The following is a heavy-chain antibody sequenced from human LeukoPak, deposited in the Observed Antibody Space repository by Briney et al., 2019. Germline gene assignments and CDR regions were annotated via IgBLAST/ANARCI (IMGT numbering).Heavy chain of an antibody. CDR1: GGSFSGYY. Sequence: PSETLSLTCAVYGGSFSGYYWSWIRQPPGKGLEWIGEINHSGSTNYNPSLKSRVTISVDTSKNQFSLKLSSVTAADTAVYYCAVAGYYGSGRWGQGTLVTVSS. D-gene: IGHD3-10*01. V-gene: IGHV4-34*01. CDR3: AVAGYYGSGR. CDR2: INHSGST. J-gene: IGHJ4*02.